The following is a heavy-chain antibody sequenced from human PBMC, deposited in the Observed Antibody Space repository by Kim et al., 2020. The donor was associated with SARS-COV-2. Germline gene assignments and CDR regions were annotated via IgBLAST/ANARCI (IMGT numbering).Heavy chain of an antibody. Sequence: GGSLRLSCATSGFTFSNFWMHWVRRVPGKGPVWVSRISPDGQTINYADSVKGRFTISRDNAKNMLYLQMSSLSVQDTAGYYCARDLAFCICEDCSGQGT. V-gene: IGHV3-74*01. CDR3: ARDLAFCICEDC. D-gene: IGHD3-3*01. J-gene: IGHJ4*02. CDR2: ISPDGQTI. CDR1: GFTFSNFW.